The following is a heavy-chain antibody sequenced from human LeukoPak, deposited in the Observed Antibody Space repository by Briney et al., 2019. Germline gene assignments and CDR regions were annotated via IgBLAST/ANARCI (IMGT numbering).Heavy chain of an antibody. V-gene: IGHV3-30*18. CDR2: ISYDGSNK. D-gene: IGHD3-10*01. CDR1: GFTFSSYG. CDR3: AKDLRVMVRGVITDNWLDP. J-gene: IGHJ5*02. Sequence: GGSLRLSCAAPGFTFSSYGMHWVRQAPGKGLEWVAVISYDGSNKYYADSVKGRFTISRDNSKNTLYLQMNSLRAEDTAVYYCAKDLRVMVRGVITDNWLDPWGQGTLVTVSS.